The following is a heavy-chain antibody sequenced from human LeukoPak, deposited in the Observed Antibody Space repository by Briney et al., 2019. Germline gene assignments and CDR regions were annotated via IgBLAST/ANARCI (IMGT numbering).Heavy chain of an antibody. J-gene: IGHJ4*02. D-gene: IGHD3-10*01. CDR2: ISSSSSII. Sequence: TGGSLRLSCAASGFTFSSYSMNWVRQAPGKGLEWVSYISSSSSIIYYADSVKGRFTISRDNAKNSLYLQMNSLRAEYTAEYYCARDLFFIYGSGSYYNGWGQGTLVTVSS. V-gene: IGHV3-48*01. CDR3: ARDLFFIYGSGSYYNG. CDR1: GFTFSSYS.